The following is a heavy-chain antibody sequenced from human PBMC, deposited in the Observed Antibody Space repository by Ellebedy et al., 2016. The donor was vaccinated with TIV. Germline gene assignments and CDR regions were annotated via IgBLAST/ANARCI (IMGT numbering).Heavy chain of an antibody. CDR2: IYYSGST. V-gene: IGHV4-39*01. J-gene: IGHJ4*02. CDR1: GGSISRSSYY. Sequence: MPSETLSLTCTVSGGSISRSSYYWGWVRQPPGKGLEWIASIYYSGSTYYNPSLKSRVTISVDTSKNQFSLKLSSVTAADTAVYYCARHGLSGIPAVDYWGQGTLVTVSS. D-gene: IGHD3-10*01. CDR3: ARHGLSGIPAVDY.